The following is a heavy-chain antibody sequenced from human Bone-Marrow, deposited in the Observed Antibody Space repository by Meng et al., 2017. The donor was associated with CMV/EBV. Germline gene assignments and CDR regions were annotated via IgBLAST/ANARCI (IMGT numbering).Heavy chain of an antibody. CDR3: AVRFLEWLSLDY. V-gene: IGHV4-39*01. D-gene: IGHD3-3*01. Sequence: GSLRLSCTVSGGFISTTSYYWGWVRQPPGKGLEWIGNIYYSGSAYYNPSLKSRVTISVDTSKNQFSLKLSSVTAADTAVYYCAVRFLEWLSLDYWGQGTLVTVSS. CDR1: GGFISTTSYY. J-gene: IGHJ4*02. CDR2: IYYSGSA.